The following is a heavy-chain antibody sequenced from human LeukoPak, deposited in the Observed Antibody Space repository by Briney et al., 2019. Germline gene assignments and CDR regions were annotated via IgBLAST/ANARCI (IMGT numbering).Heavy chain of an antibody. V-gene: IGHV3-30*18. CDR1: GFTFSTYG. CDR3: AKGTYSSSWLFDY. CDR2: ISQDGSNE. D-gene: IGHD6-13*01. J-gene: IGHJ4*02. Sequence: GGSRRLSCAASGFTFSTYGMHWGRQAPGKGLEGVAIISQDGSNEYYADSVKGRFTISRDNSKNTLYLQMNSLRAEDTAVYYCAKGTYSSSWLFDYWGPGTLVTVSS.